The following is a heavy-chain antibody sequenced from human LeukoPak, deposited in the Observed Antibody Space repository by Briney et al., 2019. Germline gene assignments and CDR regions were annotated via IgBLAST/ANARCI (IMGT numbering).Heavy chain of an antibody. D-gene: IGHD4-17*01. CDR1: GGTFSSYA. J-gene: IGHJ4*02. CDR3: AKANGDYEYYFDY. Sequence: SVKVSCKASGGTFSSYAISWVRQAPGQGLEWMGGIIPIFGTANYAQKFQGRVTITADESTSTAYMELSSLRSEDAAVYYCAKANGDYEYYFDYWGQGTLVTVSS. V-gene: IGHV1-69*13. CDR2: IIPIFGTA.